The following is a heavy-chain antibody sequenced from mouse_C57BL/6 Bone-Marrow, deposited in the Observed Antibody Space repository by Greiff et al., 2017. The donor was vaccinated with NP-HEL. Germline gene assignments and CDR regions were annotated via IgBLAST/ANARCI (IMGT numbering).Heavy chain of an antibody. Sequence: VQLQQSGPGLVQPSQSLSITCTVSGFSLTSYGVHWVRQSPGKGLEWLGVIWSGGSTDYNAAFISRLSISKDNSKSQVFFKMNSLQADDTAIYYCASPLYYGSSPFAYWGQGTLVTVSA. CDR2: IWSGGST. J-gene: IGHJ3*01. V-gene: IGHV2-2*01. D-gene: IGHD1-1*01. CDR1: GFSLTSYG. CDR3: ASPLYYGSSPFAY.